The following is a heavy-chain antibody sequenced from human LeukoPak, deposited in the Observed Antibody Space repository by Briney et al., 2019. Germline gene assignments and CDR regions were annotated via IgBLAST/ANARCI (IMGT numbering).Heavy chain of an antibody. CDR2: IYYSGST. CDR3: ARVLVGATTGEYYYYVDV. Sequence: PSETLSLPCTVSGCSISSYYWSWIRQPPGKGLEWIGYIYYSGSTNYNPSLKSRVTISVDTSKNQFSLKLSSVTAADTAVYYCARVLVGATTGEYYYYVDVWGKGTTVTVSS. J-gene: IGHJ6*03. D-gene: IGHD1-26*01. V-gene: IGHV4-59*01. CDR1: GCSISSYY.